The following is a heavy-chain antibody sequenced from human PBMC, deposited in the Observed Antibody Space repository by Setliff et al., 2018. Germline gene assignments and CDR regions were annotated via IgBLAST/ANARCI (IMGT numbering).Heavy chain of an antibody. D-gene: IGHD2-15*01. Sequence: EPLSLTCTVSGGSISSSNYYWGWIRQPPGKGLEWIGNIYYGGSAYYNPSLKSRVTISVDTSKNQFSLKLSSVTAADTAMYYCARILGYCSGGSCYVPYWGQGTLVTVSS. CDR2: IYYGGSA. CDR3: ARILGYCSGGSCYVPY. J-gene: IGHJ4*02. V-gene: IGHV4-39*07. CDR1: GGSISSSNYY.